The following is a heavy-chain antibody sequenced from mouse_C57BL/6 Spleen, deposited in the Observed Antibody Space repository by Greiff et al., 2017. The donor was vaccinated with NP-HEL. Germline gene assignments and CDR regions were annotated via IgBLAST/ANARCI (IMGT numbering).Heavy chain of an antibody. J-gene: IGHJ4*01. V-gene: IGHV1-64*01. Sequence: VQLQQPGAELVKPGASVKLSCTASGYTFTSYWMHWVKQRPGQGLEWIGMIHPNSGSTNYNEKFKSKATLTVDKSSSTAYMQLSSLTSEDSAVYYGARAPVVLHYYAMDYWGQGTSVTVSS. D-gene: IGHD1-1*01. CDR2: IHPNSGST. CDR3: ARAPVVLHYYAMDY. CDR1: GYTFTSYW.